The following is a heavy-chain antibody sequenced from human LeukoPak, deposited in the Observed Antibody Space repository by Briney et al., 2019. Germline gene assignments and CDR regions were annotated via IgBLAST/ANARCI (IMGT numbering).Heavy chain of an antibody. Sequence: SETLSLTCAVYGGSFGAYYWSWIRQPPGKGLEWIGEINHSGSTNYNPSLKSRVIISVDTSKNQFSLKLTSVTAADTAVYYCASDSSGYYYYFDYWGQGTLVTVSS. J-gene: IGHJ4*02. V-gene: IGHV4-34*01. CDR1: GGSFGAYY. D-gene: IGHD3-22*01. CDR2: INHSGST. CDR3: ASDSSGYYYYFDY.